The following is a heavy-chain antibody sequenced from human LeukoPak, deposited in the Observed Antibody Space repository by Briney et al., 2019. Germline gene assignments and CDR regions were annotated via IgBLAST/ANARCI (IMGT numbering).Heavy chain of an antibody. Sequence: HTGGSLRLSCTASGFSVTTSPMSWVRQSPGKGLEWVSAFLNRGGDTYYADSVKGRFTISRDNSKNTLYLQMSSLRAEDTAVYYCAKDGYGSGSYSQYFDSWGQGALVTVSS. CDR1: GFSVTTSP. CDR3: AKDGYGSGSYSQYFDS. D-gene: IGHD3-10*01. V-gene: IGHV3-23*01. J-gene: IGHJ4*02. CDR2: FLNRGGDT.